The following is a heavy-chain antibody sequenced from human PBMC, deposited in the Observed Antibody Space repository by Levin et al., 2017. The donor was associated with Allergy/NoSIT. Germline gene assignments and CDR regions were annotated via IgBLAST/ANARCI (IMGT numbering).Heavy chain of an antibody. CDR3: AHSSSGYSSGWQTFDY. CDR1: GFSLSTSGVG. J-gene: IGHJ4*02. Sequence: ESGPTLVKPTQTLTLTCTFSGFSLSTSGVGVGWIRQPPGKALEWLALIYWDDDKRYSPSLKSRLTITKDTSKNQVVLTMTNMDPVDTATYYGAHSSSGYSSGWQTFDYWGQGTLVTVSS. CDR2: IYWDDDK. D-gene: IGHD6-19*01. V-gene: IGHV2-5*02.